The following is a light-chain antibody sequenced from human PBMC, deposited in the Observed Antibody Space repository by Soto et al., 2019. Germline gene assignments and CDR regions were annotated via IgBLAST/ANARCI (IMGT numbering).Light chain of an antibody. J-gene: IGKJ5*01. V-gene: IGKV3-15*01. CDR3: QQYNNWPPIT. CDR1: QSVSSN. Sequence: EIVMTQPPATLSVSPGERSTLSCRASQSVSSNLAWYQQEPGQAPRLXXYGASTRATGIPARFSGSGSRTEFTLPISSLQSEDFAAYYCQQYNNWPPITFGQGTRLEIK. CDR2: GAS.